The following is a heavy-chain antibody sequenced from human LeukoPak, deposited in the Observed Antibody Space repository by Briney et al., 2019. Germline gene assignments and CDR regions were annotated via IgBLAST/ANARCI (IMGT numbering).Heavy chain of an antibody. D-gene: IGHD6-19*01. Sequence: GGSLRLSCAASGFTFSSYGMYWVRQAPGKGLEWVAVISYDGSNKYYADSVKGRFTISRDNSKNTLYLQMNSLRAEDTAVYYCAKDGGYSSGWYGGWFDPWGQGTLVTVSS. CDR2: ISYDGSNK. J-gene: IGHJ5*02. CDR1: GFTFSSYG. V-gene: IGHV3-30*18. CDR3: AKDGGYSSGWYGGWFDP.